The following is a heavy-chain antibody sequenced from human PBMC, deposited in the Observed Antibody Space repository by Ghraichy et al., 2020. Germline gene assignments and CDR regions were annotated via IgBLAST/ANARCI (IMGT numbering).Heavy chain of an antibody. Sequence: GSLRLSCVASGFAFDRYSLTWVRQAPGKGLEWISCISSASSYIFYADSVKGRFTISRDNAKNSLYLQMNSLGVEDTAEYFCARFGGYTYDTEYYFDYWGRGTLVTVSS. V-gene: IGHV3-21*06. CDR3: ARFGGYTYDTEYYFDY. J-gene: IGHJ4*02. D-gene: IGHD5-18*01. CDR1: GFAFDRYS. CDR2: ISSASSYI.